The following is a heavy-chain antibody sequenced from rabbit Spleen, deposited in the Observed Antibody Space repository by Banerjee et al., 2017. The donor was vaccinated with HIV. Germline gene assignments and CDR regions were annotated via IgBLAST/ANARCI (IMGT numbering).Heavy chain of an antibody. Sequence: QSLEESGGDLVKPGASLTLTCTASGFSFSNSNYMRWVRQAPGKGLEWISCIAGSSSDFTYSATWAKGRFTISKTSSTTVTLQMTSLTVADTATYFCARDTGTSFSTYDMDLWGPGTLVTVS. CDR2: IAGSSSDFT. J-gene: IGHJ6*01. CDR3: ARDTGTSFSTYDMDL. CDR1: GFSFSNSNY. D-gene: IGHD7-1*01. V-gene: IGHV1S40*01.